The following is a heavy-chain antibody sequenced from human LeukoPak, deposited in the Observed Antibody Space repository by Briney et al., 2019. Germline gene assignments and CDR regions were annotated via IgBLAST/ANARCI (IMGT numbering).Heavy chain of an antibody. D-gene: IGHD5-18*01. CDR3: ARDSGYSYGPFDY. CDR1: GGSISSGGYY. V-gene: IGHV4-30-4*08. CDR2: IYYSGST. Sequence: SETLSLTCTVSGGSISSGGYYWSWIRQPPGKGLEWIGYIYYSGSTYYNPSLKSRVTISADTSKNQFSLKLSSVTAADTAVYYCARDSGYSYGPFDYWGQGTLVTVSS. J-gene: IGHJ4*02.